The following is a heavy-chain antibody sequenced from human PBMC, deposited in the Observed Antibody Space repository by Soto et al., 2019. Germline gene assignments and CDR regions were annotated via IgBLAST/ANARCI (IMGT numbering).Heavy chain of an antibody. J-gene: IGHJ5*02. D-gene: IGHD2-2*01. Sequence: GASVKVSCKASGYTFTSYVISWVRQAPGQGLEWMGWISAYNGNTNYAQKLQGRVTMTTDTSTSTAYMELRSLRSDDTAVYYCARVPRWDIVVVPAANDQKAWFDPWGQGTLVTVSS. CDR1: GYTFTSYV. CDR2: ISAYNGNT. CDR3: ARVPRWDIVVVPAANDQKAWFDP. V-gene: IGHV1-18*01.